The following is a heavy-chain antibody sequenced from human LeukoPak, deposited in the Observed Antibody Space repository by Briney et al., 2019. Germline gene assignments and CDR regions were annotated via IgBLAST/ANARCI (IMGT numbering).Heavy chain of an antibody. CDR2: LYSDGNT. CDR1: GFTVITND. V-gene: IGHV3-53*01. D-gene: IGHD1-14*01. J-gene: IGHJ4*02. Sequence: GGSLRLSCAASGFTVITNDMTWVRQAPGKGLEWVSVLYSDGNTKYADSVQGRFTISRDNSKNTLYVEMNSLSPDDTAVYYCARGVEPLAANTLAYWGQGTLVTVSS. CDR3: ARGVEPLAANTLAY.